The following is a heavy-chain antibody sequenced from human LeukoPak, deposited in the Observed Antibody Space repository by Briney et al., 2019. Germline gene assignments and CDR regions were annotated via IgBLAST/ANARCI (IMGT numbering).Heavy chain of an antibody. CDR3: ARSGYSSGWYEDN. D-gene: IGHD6-19*01. Sequence: GRSLRLSCAASGFTFSTYAMHWVRQAPVKGLEWVAVISYDGSNKYYADSVKGRFTISRDNSKNTLYLQMNSLRAEDTGLYYCARSGYSSGWYEDNWGQGTLVTVSS. CDR2: ISYDGSNK. J-gene: IGHJ4*02. CDR1: GFTFSTYA. V-gene: IGHV3-30-3*01.